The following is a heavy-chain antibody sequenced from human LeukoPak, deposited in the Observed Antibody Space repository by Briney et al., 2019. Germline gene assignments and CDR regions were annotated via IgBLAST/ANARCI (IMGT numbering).Heavy chain of an antibody. Sequence: SETLSLTCTVSGGSISSSSYYWGWIRQPPGKGLEWIGSIYYSGSTYYNPSLKSRVTISVDTSKNQFPLKLSPVTAADTAVYYCARLSRGGYNSPEYWGQGTLVTVSS. CDR1: GGSISSSSYY. J-gene: IGHJ4*02. V-gene: IGHV4-39*01. CDR2: IYYSGST. CDR3: ARLSRGGYNSPEY. D-gene: IGHD5-24*01.